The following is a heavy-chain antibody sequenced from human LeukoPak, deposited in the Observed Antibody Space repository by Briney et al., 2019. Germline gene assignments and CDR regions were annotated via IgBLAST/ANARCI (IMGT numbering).Heavy chain of an antibody. J-gene: IGHJ3*02. D-gene: IGHD2-21*01. CDR1: GGTFSSYA. CDR2: IIPIFGTA. Sequence: SVKVSCKASGGTFSSYAISWVRQAPGQGLEWMGGIIPIFGTAKYAQKFQGRVTITADESRGKAYLELSSLSSEDTAGYCCSRRRRVLAYCGGDCELGPFDIWGQGTMVTVSS. CDR3: SRRRRVLAYCGGDCELGPFDI. V-gene: IGHV1-69*01.